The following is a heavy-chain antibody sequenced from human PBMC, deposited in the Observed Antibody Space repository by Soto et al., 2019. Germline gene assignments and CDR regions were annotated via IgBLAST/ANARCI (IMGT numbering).Heavy chain of an antibody. CDR3: ARLGGYYQSLDS. Sequence: PSQTLSLTCAISGDSVSSNSAAWNWIRQSPSRGLEWLGRTYYRSKWYSDYAVSVKSRITINPDTSNNQFSLNLSSVSAADTAVYYCARLGGYYQSLDSWGQGTLVTVSS. V-gene: IGHV6-1*01. CDR2: TYYRSKWYS. J-gene: IGHJ5*01. CDR1: GDSVSSNSAA. D-gene: IGHD3-22*01.